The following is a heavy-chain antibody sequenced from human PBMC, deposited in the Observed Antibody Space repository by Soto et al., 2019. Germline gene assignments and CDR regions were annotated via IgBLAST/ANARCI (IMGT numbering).Heavy chain of an antibody. CDR2: ISKNGIDI. Sequence: GGSLRLSCAASGFSFSTYEMNWVRQAPGKGLEWVSYISKNGIDIYYADSVKGRFTISRDNANNSLFLQMNSLRVEDTAVYYCAPRKYGTFNIGAFDIWGQGTMVTVSS. V-gene: IGHV3-48*03. J-gene: IGHJ3*02. CDR3: APRKYGTFNIGAFDI. D-gene: IGHD1-26*01. CDR1: GFSFSTYE.